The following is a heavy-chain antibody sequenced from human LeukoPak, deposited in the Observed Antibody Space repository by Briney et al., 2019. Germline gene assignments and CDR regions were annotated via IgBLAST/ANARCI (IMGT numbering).Heavy chain of an antibody. CDR1: GYTFTSYY. V-gene: IGHV1-46*01. CDR3: ARWGTIFDPYYYYGMDV. J-gene: IGHJ6*02. Sequence: ASVKVSCKASGYTFTSYYMHWVRPAPGQGLEWMGIINPSGGITSYAQKFQGRVTMTRDTSTSTVYMELSSLRSEDTAVYYCARWGTIFDPYYYYGMDVWGQGTTVTVSS. D-gene: IGHD3-3*01. CDR2: INPSGGIT.